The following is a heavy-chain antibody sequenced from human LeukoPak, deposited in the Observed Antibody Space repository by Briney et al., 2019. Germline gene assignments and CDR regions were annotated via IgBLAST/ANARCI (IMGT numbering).Heavy chain of an antibody. CDR2: IGTSSTTI. CDR3: AREGQRFYYDSSGFIDY. V-gene: IGHV3-48*01. CDR1: GFRFSDYF. Sequence: GGSLRLSCAGSGFRFSDYFMNWVRQAPGKGLEWVSNIGTSSTTIYYADSVKGRFTISRDNAKNSLYLQMNSLRADDTAVYHCAREGQRFYYDSSGFIDYWGQGTLVTVSS. D-gene: IGHD3-22*01. J-gene: IGHJ4*02.